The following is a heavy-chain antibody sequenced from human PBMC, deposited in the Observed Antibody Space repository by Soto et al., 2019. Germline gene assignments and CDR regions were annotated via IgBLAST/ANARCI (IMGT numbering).Heavy chain of an antibody. CDR3: ARAPGYGDIDY. CDR1: GFTFSSYG. D-gene: IGHD3-10*01. CDR2: ISSDGTT. V-gene: IGHV3-48*01. J-gene: IGHJ4*02. Sequence: EVQLVESGGDFVQPGGSLRLSCAASGFTFSSYGMNWVRQVPVKGLEWVSHISSDGTTYYADSVKGRFTISRDNAKNSLYPQMNSLIVEDTAVYYCARAPGYGDIDYWGRGTLVTVSS.